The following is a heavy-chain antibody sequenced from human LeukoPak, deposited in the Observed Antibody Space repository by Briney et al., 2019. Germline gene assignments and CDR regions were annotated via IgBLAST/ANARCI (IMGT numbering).Heavy chain of an antibody. J-gene: IGHJ5*02. D-gene: IGHD6-6*01. V-gene: IGHV1-69*13. CDR2: IIPIFGTA. CDR3: ARDLGWQNTSSAFWFDP. Sequence: SVKVSCKASGGTFSSYAISWVRQAPGQGLEWMGGIIPIFGTANYAQKFQGRVTITADESTSTAYMELSSLRSEDTAVYYCARDLGWQNTSSAFWFDPWGQGTLVTVSS. CDR1: GGTFSSYA.